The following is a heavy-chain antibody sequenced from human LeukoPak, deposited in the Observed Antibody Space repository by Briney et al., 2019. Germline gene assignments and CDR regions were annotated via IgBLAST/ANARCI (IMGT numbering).Heavy chain of an antibody. Sequence: SETLSLTCAVYGGSFSGYYWNWIRQPPGKGLEWIGEITHSGSTNYNPSLKSRITISVDTSKNQFSLKLSSVTAADTAVYYCATSTLAAAPVFDYWGQGTLVTVSS. D-gene: IGHD6-13*01. V-gene: IGHV4-34*01. CDR3: ATSTLAAAPVFDY. CDR2: ITHSGST. CDR1: GGSFSGYY. J-gene: IGHJ4*02.